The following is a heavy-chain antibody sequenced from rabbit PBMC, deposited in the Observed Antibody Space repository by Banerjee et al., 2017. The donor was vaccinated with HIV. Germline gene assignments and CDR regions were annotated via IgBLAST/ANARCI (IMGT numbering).Heavy chain of an antibody. CDR1: GFIFSDNYA. J-gene: IGHJ4*01. CDR3: ARDNGGYDGYAFNL. CDR2: INTSSGNT. V-gene: IGHV1S40*01. Sequence: QSLEESGGDLVKPGASLTLSCKASGFIFSDNYAMCWVRQAPGKGLEWIACINTSSGNTVYASWAKGRFTISKTSSTTVTLQMTSLTVADTATYFCARDNGGYDGYAFNLWGPGTLVTVS. D-gene: IGHD4-2*01.